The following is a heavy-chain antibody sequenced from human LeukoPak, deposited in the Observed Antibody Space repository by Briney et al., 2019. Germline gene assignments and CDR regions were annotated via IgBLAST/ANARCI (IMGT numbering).Heavy chain of an antibody. CDR2: IYRGGST. CDR3: ASASCSGSSCYSGYFDY. CDR1: GFTVSPNY. D-gene: IGHD2-15*01. J-gene: IGHJ4*02. V-gene: IGHV3-53*01. Sequence: GGSLRPSCAASGFTVSPNYMSWVRQAPGKGLEWVSVIYRGGSTYYADSVRDRFTISRDNSKNTLYLQMNSLRAEDTAVYYCASASCSGSSCYSGYFDYWGQGTLVTVSS.